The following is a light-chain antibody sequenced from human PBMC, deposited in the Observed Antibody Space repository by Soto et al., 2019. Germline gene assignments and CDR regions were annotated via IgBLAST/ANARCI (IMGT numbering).Light chain of an antibody. V-gene: IGKV3-20*01. CDR1: QSIGGSN. Sequence: EIVLTQSPGTLSLSPGERATLSCRASQSIGGSNLVWYQQKPGQAPRLLIYDASSRATGIPDRFSGSGSGTDFTLTITRLDPEDFAVYYCQHYANSLWTFGQGTKVEFK. CDR2: DAS. J-gene: IGKJ1*01. CDR3: QHYANSLWT.